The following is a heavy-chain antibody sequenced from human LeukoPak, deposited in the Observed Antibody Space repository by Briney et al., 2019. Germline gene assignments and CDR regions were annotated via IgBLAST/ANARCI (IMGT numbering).Heavy chain of an antibody. D-gene: IGHD5-18*01. CDR2: ISSNGGST. CDR1: GFTFSSYA. V-gene: IGHV3-64*01. CDR3: ARGPLPSIQAALDY. J-gene: IGHJ4*02. Sequence: GGSLRLSCAASGFTFSSYAMHWVRQAAGKGLEYVSAISSNGGSTYYANSVKGRFTISRDNSKNTLYLQMGSLRAEDMAVYYCARGPLPSIQAALDYWGQGTLVTVSS.